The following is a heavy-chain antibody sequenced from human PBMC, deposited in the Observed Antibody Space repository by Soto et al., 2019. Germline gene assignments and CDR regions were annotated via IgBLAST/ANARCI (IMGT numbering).Heavy chain of an antibody. CDR1: GYTFTSYG. J-gene: IGHJ4*02. CDR2: ISPNSGAT. CDR3: VRGMWTRSGPQNFFDY. V-gene: IGHV1-18*01. D-gene: IGHD6-25*01. Sequence: QVQLVQSEGELRQPGASVTVSCRASGYTFTSYGIIWVRQAPGQGLEWMGYISPNSGATTYAQNLQCRLTLATDTSTSTAYMDLRSLSSDDTAIYDGVRGMWTRSGPQNFFDYWGLGALVTVSS.